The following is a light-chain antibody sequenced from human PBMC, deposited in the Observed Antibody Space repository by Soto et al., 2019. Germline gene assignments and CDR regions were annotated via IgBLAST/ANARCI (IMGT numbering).Light chain of an antibody. CDR3: SSYTSSSTRV. Sequence: QSVLTQPASVSGSPGQSITISCTGTSSGVGGYNYVSWYQQHPGKAPKLMIYDVSNRPSGVSNRFSGSKSGNTASLTISGLQAEDEADYYCSSYTSSSTRVFGTGTKVPVL. CDR2: DVS. V-gene: IGLV2-14*01. J-gene: IGLJ1*01. CDR1: SSGVGGYNY.